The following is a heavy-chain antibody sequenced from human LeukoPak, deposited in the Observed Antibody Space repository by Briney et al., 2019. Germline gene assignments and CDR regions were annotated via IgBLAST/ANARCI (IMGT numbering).Heavy chain of an antibody. V-gene: IGHV5-51*01. CDR3: ARQVAYTSGRTFDF. CDR1: GYSFTSYW. J-gene: IGHJ4*02. D-gene: IGHD6-19*01. CDR2: IYPGDSDS. Sequence: PGESLKISRKGSGYSFTSYWIGWVRQMPGIGLEWMGIIYPGDSDSRYSPSFQGQVTISADKSISTAYLQWSSLKASDTAMYYCARQVAYTSGRTFDFWGQGTLVTVSS.